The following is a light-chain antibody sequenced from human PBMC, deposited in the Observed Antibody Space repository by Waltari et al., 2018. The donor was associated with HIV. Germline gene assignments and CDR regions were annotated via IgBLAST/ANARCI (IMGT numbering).Light chain of an antibody. Sequence: EIVLTQSPAPLSLSQGERATLSCRASQGVSSHLAWYQQKPGQAPRLLIYDASNRATGIPARFSGSGSGTDFTLTISSLEPEDFAVYYCQQRSNSPRTFGQGTKVEFK. CDR2: DAS. V-gene: IGKV3-11*01. CDR1: QGVSSH. CDR3: QQRSNSPRT. J-gene: IGKJ1*01.